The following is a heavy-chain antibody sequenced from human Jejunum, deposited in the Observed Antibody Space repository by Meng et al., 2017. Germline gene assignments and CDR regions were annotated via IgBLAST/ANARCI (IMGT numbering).Heavy chain of an antibody. V-gene: IGHV4-30-4*01. D-gene: IGHD2-2*01. J-gene: IGHJ4*02. CDR1: GDTLSSDAFS. CDR2: MDYRGRN. CDR3: ARGELLWDY. Sequence: QGQLQESGPGLVKPSQSLSLTCNTSGDTLSSDAFSWSWQRPPQGHGLECISYMDYRGRNFYHQSLKRRVTISVTTSKTQFTLQMSSATAAATAEYFCARGELLWDYWGQGTLVTVSS.